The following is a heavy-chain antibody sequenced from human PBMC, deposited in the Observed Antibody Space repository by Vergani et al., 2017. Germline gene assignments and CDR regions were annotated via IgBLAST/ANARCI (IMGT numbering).Heavy chain of an antibody. D-gene: IGHD5-12*01. V-gene: IGHV4-31*03. CDR1: GASIRSGGFY. CDR2: IFYSGTT. CDR3: ARVDTQVPATSHFYYMDV. Sequence: QVQLQESGPGLVEPSQTLSLTCTVSGASIRSGGFYWNWIRQYPGGGLEWIGYIFYSGTTYDNPSLRSRLTIAVDTSQNQFSLKLRSVTAADTAVYCCARVDTQVPATSHFYYMDVWGKGTTVVVSS. J-gene: IGHJ6*03.